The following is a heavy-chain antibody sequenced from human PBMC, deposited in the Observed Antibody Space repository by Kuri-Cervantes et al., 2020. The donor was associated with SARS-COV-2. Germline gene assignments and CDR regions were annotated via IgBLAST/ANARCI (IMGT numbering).Heavy chain of an antibody. CDR1: GFTFSNAW. J-gene: IGHJ6*02. CDR2: IKSKTDGGTT. V-gene: IGHV3-15*01. D-gene: IGHD3-16*02. CDR3: TTPPPYDYVWGSYRSLAPYGMDV. Sequence: GESLKISCAASGFTFSNAWMSWVRQAPGKGLEWVGRIKSKTDGGTTDYAAPVKGRFTISRDDSKNTLYLQMNSLKTEDTAVYYCTTPPPYDYVWGSYRSLAPYGMDVWGQGTTVTVSS.